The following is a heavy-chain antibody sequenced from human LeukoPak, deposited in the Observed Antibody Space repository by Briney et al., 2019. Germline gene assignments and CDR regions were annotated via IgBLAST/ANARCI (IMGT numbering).Heavy chain of an antibody. Sequence: GGSLRLSCAASGFTFSSYGMHWVRQAPGKGLEWVSGISWNSGGIVYADSVKGRFTISRDNAKNSLYLQMNSLRAEDTAVYYCAKYLFSFTITSLWDYWGQGTLVTVSS. CDR1: GFTFSSYG. CDR2: ISWNSGGI. V-gene: IGHV3-9*01. D-gene: IGHD3-16*01. J-gene: IGHJ4*02. CDR3: AKYLFSFTITSLWDY.